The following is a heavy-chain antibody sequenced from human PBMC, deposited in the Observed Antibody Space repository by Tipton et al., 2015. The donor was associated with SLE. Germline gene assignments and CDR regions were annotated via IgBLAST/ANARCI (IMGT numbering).Heavy chain of an antibody. CDR1: GFTFDDYA. J-gene: IGHJ6*02. D-gene: IGHD4-17*01. CDR3: ARHYGDGYGMDV. CDR2: ISWNSGSI. Sequence: SLRLSCVASGFTFDDYAIHWVRQPPGKGLEWVSGISWNSGSIDYADSVKGRFTISRDNARNSLYLLMNSLRAGDTAVYYCARHYGDGYGMDVWGRGTTVTVSS. V-gene: IGHV3-9*01.